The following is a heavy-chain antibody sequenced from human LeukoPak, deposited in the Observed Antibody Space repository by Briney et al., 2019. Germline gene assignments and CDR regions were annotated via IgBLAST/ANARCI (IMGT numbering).Heavy chain of an antibody. CDR1: GGSISSGDYS. D-gene: IGHD5-12*01. CDR3: ASHSGGYAY. V-gene: IGHV4-30-4*07. CDR2: IYYTDT. Sequence: SQTLSLTCAVSGGSISSGDYSWSWIRQPPGKGLEWIGYIYYTDTYYNPSLKSRVTISLDTSKNQFSLKLSSVTAADTAVYYCASHSGGYAYWGQGTLVTVSS. J-gene: IGHJ4*02.